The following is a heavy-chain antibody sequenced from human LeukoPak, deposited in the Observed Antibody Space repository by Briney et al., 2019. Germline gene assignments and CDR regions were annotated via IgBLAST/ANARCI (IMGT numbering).Heavy chain of an antibody. CDR3: ARVKGGVFDY. D-gene: IGHD3-16*01. J-gene: IGHJ4*02. Sequence: SVKASCKASGGTFSSYAISWVRQAPGQGLEWMGGIIPIFGTANYAQKFQGRVTITADDSTSTAYMELSSLRSQDTAVYYCARVKGGVFDYWGQGTLVTVSS. CDR1: GGTFSSYA. V-gene: IGHV1-69*01. CDR2: IIPIFGTA.